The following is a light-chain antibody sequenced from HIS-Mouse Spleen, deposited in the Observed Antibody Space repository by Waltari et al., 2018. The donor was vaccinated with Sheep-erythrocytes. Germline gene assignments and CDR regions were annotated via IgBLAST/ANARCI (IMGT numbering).Light chain of an antibody. CDR2: QDS. Sequence: SYELTQPPSVSVSPGQTASITCSGDNLGEKYACWYQQKPGQSPVLVIYQDSKRPSGIPERFSGSNSGNTATLTISGTQAMDEADYYCQAWDSSIYVFGTGTKVTVL. CDR3: QAWDSSIYV. V-gene: IGLV3-1*01. CDR1: NLGEKY. J-gene: IGLJ1*01.